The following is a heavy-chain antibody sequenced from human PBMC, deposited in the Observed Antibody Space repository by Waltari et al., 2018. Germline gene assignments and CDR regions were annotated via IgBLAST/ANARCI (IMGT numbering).Heavy chain of an antibody. V-gene: IGHV7-4-1*02. CDR3: AREVVPAATIVVNWFDP. Sequence: QVRLVQSGSELKKPGASVKVSCKASGYTFTNYAINWLRQAPGQGLELMGWINTNTGNPTYVQGFTGRFVFSLDTSVSTAYLQINSLKADDTAVYYCAREVVPAATIVVNWFDPWGQGTLVTVSS. CDR1: GYTFTNYA. J-gene: IGHJ5*02. CDR2: INTNTGNP. D-gene: IGHD2-2*01.